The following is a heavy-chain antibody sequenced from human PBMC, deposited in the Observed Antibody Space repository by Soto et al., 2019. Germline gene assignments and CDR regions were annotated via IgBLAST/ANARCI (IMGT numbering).Heavy chain of an antibody. CDR3: ARESYLLIYSYFDY. CDR2: IYHSGST. D-gene: IGHD3-16*02. Sequence: SETLSLTCAVSGYSISSGYYWGRIRQPPGKGLEWIGSIYHSGSTYYNPSLKSRVTISVDTSKNQFSLKLSSATAADTAVYYCARESYLLIYSYFDYWGQGTLVTVSS. CDR1: GYSISSGYY. V-gene: IGHV4-38-2*02. J-gene: IGHJ4*02.